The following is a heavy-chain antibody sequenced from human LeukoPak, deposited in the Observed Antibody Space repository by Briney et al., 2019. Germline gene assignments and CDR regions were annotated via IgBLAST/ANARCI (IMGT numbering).Heavy chain of an antibody. V-gene: IGHV1-46*01. D-gene: IGHD1-14*01. CDR1: GYTFINYF. CDR2: INPSDTTT. J-gene: IGHJ4*02. CDR3: ATGPAGYFDY. Sequence: ASVKVSCKASGYTFINYFMHWVRQAPGQGLEWMGVINPSDTTTSYAQNFQGRVTMTRDTSTSTVYMELSSLRSEDTAVYYCATGPAGYFDYWGQGTLVTVSS.